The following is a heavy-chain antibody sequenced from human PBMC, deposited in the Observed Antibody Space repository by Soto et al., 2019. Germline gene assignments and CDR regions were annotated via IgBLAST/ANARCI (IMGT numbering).Heavy chain of an antibody. D-gene: IGHD1-26*01. Sequence: QVQLVESGGGVVQPGRSLRLSCAASGFTFSSYAMHWVRQAPGKGLAWVAVISYDGSNKYYADSVKGRFTISRYNSKNTLYLQMNSLRAEDTAVYYCARDRQTQTQASTIYYGRDVWGQGTTVTVAS. CDR3: ARDRQTQTQASTIYYGRDV. J-gene: IGHJ6*02. V-gene: IGHV3-30-3*01. CDR1: GFTFSSYA. CDR2: ISYDGSNK.